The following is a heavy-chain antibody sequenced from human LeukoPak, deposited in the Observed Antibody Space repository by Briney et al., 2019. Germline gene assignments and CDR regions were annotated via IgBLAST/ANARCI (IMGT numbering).Heavy chain of an antibody. J-gene: IGHJ4*02. Sequence: PGGSLRLSCSASGFPFSSYAMSWVRQAPGKGLEWVSAISGSGGSTYYADSVKGRFTISRDNSKNTLYLQMNSLRAEDTAVYYCAKDRLRLRFLEWFRGNYFDYWGQGTLVTVSS. CDR2: ISGSGGST. CDR3: AKDRLRLRFLEWFRGNYFDY. V-gene: IGHV3-23*01. CDR1: GFPFSSYA. D-gene: IGHD3-3*01.